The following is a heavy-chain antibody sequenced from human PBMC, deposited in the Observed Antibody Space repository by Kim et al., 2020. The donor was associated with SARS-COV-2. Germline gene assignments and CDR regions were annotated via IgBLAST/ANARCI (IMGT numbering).Heavy chain of an antibody. CDR3: ASPERPNSSGYYQVGYFDY. D-gene: IGHD3-22*01. J-gene: IGHJ4*02. V-gene: IGHV4-39*01. CDR2: IYYSGST. CDR1: GGSISSSSYY. Sequence: SETLSLTCTVSGGSISSSSYYWGWIRQPPGKGLEWIGSIYYSGSTYYNPSLKSRVTISVDTSKNQFSLKLSSVTAADTAVYYCASPERPNSSGYYQVGYFDYWGQGTLVTVSS.